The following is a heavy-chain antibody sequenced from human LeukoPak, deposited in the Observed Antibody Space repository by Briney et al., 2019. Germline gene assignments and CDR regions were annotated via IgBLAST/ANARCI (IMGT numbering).Heavy chain of an antibody. CDR3: ARVYNVGYYYYMDV. CDR2: IYYSGST. D-gene: IGHD1-1*01. J-gene: IGHJ6*03. Sequence: PSETLSLTCTVSGGSISSYYWSWIRQPPGKGLEWIGYIYYSGSTNYNPSLKSRVTMSVDTSKNQFSLKLSSVTAADTAVYYCARVYNVGYYYYMDVWGKGTTVTVSS. V-gene: IGHV4-59*01. CDR1: GGSISSYY.